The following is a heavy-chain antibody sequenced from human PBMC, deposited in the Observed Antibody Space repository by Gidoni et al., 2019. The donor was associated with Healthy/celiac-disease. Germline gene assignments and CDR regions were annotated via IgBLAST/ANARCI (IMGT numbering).Heavy chain of an antibody. J-gene: IGHJ4*02. D-gene: IGHD3-10*01. V-gene: IGHV1-69*04. CDR1: GCTFSSYA. Sequence: QLQLVQSGAEAKKPWSSVTVSCKPSGCTFSSYAISWVRQDPGQGLEWMGRITPILGIANYAQKLQGRVTITADKSTSTAYMELSSLRSEDTAVYYCARDSVGYYGSGTYWGQGTLVTVSS. CDR3: ARDSVGYYGSGTY. CDR2: ITPILGIA.